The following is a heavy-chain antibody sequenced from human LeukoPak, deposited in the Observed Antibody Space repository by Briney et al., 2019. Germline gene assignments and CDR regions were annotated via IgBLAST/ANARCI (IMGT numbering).Heavy chain of an antibody. CDR3: ARGAPGSYCSGGSCPYFDY. Sequence: ASVKVSCKASAYTFTSYDINWVRQATGQGLEWMGWMNPNSGNTGYAQKFQGRVTMTRNTSISTAYMELSSLRSEETAVYYCARGAPGSYCSGGSCPYFDYWGQGTLISVSS. CDR1: AYTFTSYD. J-gene: IGHJ4*02. CDR2: MNPNSGNT. D-gene: IGHD2-15*01. V-gene: IGHV1-8*01.